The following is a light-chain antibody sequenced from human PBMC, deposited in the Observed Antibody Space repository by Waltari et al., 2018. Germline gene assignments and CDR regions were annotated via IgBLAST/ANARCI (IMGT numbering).Light chain of an antibody. CDR3: HHRSSWPYT. CDR1: QSVNHY. CDR2: DAS. J-gene: IGKJ2*01. V-gene: IGKV3-11*01. Sequence: EIVLTQSPATLSLSPGERATLSCRASQSVNHYLAWYQQKPGQAPRLLIYDASNRATATPARFSGRGSGTDFTLTISSLEPDDFAVYYCHHRSSWPYTFCQGTKLEIK.